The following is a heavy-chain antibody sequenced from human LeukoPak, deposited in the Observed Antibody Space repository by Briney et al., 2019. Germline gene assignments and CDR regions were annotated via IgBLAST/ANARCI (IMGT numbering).Heavy chain of an antibody. CDR2: ISAYNGNT. CDR3: ARLGGSSGPELVDAFDI. V-gene: IGHV1-18*01. CDR1: GGTFSSYA. D-gene: IGHD3-22*01. Sequence: ASVKVSCKASGGTFSSYAISWVRQAPGQGLEWMGWISAYNGNTNYAQKLQGRVTMTTDTSTSTAYMELRSLRSDDTAVYYCARLGGSSGPELVDAFDIWGQGTMVTVSS. J-gene: IGHJ3*02.